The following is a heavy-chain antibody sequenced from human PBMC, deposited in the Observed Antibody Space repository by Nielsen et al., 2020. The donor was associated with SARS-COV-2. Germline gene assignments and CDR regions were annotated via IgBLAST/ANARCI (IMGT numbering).Heavy chain of an antibody. CDR2: MNPNSGNT. J-gene: IGHJ6*02. D-gene: IGHD3-3*01. V-gene: IGHV1-8*01. Sequence: VRQAPGQGLEWMGWMNPNSGNTGYAQKFQGRVTMTRNASISTAYMELSSLRSEDTAVYYCARMGLGADYDFWSGYYDGMDVWGQGTTVTISS. CDR3: ARMGLGADYDFWSGYYDGMDV.